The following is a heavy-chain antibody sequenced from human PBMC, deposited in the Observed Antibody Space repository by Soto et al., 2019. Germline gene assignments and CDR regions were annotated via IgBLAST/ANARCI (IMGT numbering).Heavy chain of an antibody. CDR2: INPNSGDT. CDR3: ARILSEEVGALHY. CDR1: GYTFTGYH. V-gene: IGHV1-2*02. D-gene: IGHD1-26*01. Sequence: QVQLVQSGAEVKKPGASVKVSCKASGYTFTGYHMHWVRQAPGQGLEWMGWINPNSGDTNYAQKFQGRVTMTRDTSISTAYMELSRLRSDDTAVDYCARILSEEVGALHYWGQGTLVTVSS. J-gene: IGHJ4*02.